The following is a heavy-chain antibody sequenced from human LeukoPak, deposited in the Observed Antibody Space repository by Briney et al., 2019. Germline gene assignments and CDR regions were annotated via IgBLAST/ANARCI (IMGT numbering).Heavy chain of an antibody. CDR1: GGSISSYY. J-gene: IGHJ5*02. CDR2: IYYSGST. CDR3: ARGITIFGAGVFDP. V-gene: IGHV4-59*08. Sequence: SETLSLTCTVSGGSISSYYWSWIRQPPGKGLEWIGYIYYSGSTNYNPSLKSRVTISVDTSKNQFSLKPSSVTAADTAVYYCARGITIFGAGVFDPWGQGTLVTVSS. D-gene: IGHD3-3*01.